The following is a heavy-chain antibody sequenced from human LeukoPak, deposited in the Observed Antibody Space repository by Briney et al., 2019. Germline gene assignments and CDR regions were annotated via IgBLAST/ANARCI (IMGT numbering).Heavy chain of an antibody. Sequence: GGSLRLSCLTSGFTFSTNAMSWVRQAPGKGLERISGISGSGASTYYADSVTGRFTISRDNSRNTLYLQMNSLRGDDTAVYYCAKDVGKWESLHFFDYWGQGTLVTVSS. CDR3: AKDVGKWESLHFFDY. CDR1: GFTFSTNA. CDR2: ISGSGAST. V-gene: IGHV3-23*01. D-gene: IGHD1-26*01. J-gene: IGHJ4*02.